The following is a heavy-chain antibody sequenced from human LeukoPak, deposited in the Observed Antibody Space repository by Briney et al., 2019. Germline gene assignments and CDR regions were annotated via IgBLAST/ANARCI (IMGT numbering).Heavy chain of an antibody. CDR3: ARANRPFHTSGWYKDY. D-gene: IGHD6-19*01. Sequence: GRSLRRSCAASGFTLSSYAMHWVRQAPGKGLEWVALISYDGSGQYYTESVKGRFTISRDNSKNTLHLQVNSLRVEDTAVYYCARANRPFHTSGWYKDYWGQGTLVTVSS. V-gene: IGHV3-30-3*01. J-gene: IGHJ4*02. CDR2: ISYDGSGQ. CDR1: GFTLSSYA.